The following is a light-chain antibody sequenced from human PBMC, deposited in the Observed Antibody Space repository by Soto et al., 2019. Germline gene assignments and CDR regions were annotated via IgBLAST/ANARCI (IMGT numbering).Light chain of an antibody. CDR2: SGN. V-gene: IGLV1-47*02. CDR1: SSNIGGSNY. J-gene: IGLJ2*01. Sequence: QSVLTQPPSASGTPGQRVTISCSGSSSNIGGSNYVYWYQQLPGTAPKFLIHSGNPRPSGAADRFSGSKSGTSGSLAISGVRSEDEADYYCAAWDDSLRAVVFGGGTKLTVL. CDR3: AAWDDSLRAVV.